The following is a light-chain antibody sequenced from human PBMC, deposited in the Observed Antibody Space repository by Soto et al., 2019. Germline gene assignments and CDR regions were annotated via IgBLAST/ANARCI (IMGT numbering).Light chain of an antibody. J-gene: IGKJ5*01. CDR3: QQYGSSPIT. Sequence: EIVLTQSPGTLYLSPGERATLSCRASQSVSRNFLAWYQQKPGQAPRLLIYAASSRATGIPGRFSGSGSGTGFTLTISRLEPEDCAVYYCQQYGSSPITFGQGTRLEIK. CDR2: AAS. V-gene: IGKV3-20*01. CDR1: QSVSRNF.